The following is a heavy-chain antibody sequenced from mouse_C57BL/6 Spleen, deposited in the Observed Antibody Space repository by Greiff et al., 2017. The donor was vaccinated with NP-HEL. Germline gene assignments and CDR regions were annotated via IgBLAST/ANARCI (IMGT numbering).Heavy chain of an antibody. D-gene: IGHD1-1*01. V-gene: IGHV1-59*01. Sequence: QVQLKQPGAELVRPGTSVKLSCKASGYTFTSYWMHWVKQRPGQGLEWIGVIDPSDSYTNYNQKFKGKATLTVDTSSSTAYMQLSSLTSEDSAVYYCARGYYGSRRGNFDYWGQGTTLTVSS. J-gene: IGHJ2*01. CDR3: ARGYYGSRRGNFDY. CDR2: IDPSDSYT. CDR1: GYTFTSYW.